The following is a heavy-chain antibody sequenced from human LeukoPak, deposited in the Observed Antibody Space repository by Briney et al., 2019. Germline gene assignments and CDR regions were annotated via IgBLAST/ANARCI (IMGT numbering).Heavy chain of an antibody. J-gene: IGHJ4*02. CDR3: AREAYDSSGYYYGFDY. V-gene: IGHV3-30*04. CDR1: GFTFSSYA. CDR2: ISYDGSNK. D-gene: IGHD3-22*01. Sequence: LSGGSLRLSCAASGFTFSSYAMHWVRQAPGKGLEWVAVISYDGSNKYYADSVKGRFTISRDNSKNTLYLQMNSLRAGDTAVYYCAREAYDSSGYYYGFDYWGQGTLVTVSS.